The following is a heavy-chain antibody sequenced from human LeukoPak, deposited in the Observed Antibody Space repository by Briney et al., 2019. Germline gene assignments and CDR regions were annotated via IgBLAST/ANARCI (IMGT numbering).Heavy chain of an antibody. Sequence: ASVKVSCKASGYTFTSYDINWVRQATGQGLEWMGWMNPNSGNTGYAQKFQGRVTMTRNTSISTAYMELSSLRSEDTAVYYCARDLEYSSSSAEDYWGQGTLVTVSS. J-gene: IGHJ4*02. CDR3: ARDLEYSSSSAEDY. D-gene: IGHD6-6*01. CDR1: GYTFTSYD. CDR2: MNPNSGNT. V-gene: IGHV1-8*01.